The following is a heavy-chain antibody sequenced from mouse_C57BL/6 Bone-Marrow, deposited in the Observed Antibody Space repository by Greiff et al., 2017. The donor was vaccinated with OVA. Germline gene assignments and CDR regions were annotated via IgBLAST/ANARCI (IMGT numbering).Heavy chain of an antibody. CDR2: INPNNGGT. V-gene: IGHV1-18*01. CDR1: GYTFTDYN. D-gene: IGHD1-1*01. J-gene: IGHJ1*03. Sequence: EVQLQQSGPELVKPGASVKIPCKASGYTFTDYNMDWVKQSHGKSLEWIGDINPNNGGTIYNQKFKGKATLTVDKSSSTAYMELRSLTSEDTAVYYCERSNYYDGSSYWDLDVWGTGTTVTVSS. CDR3: ERSNYYDGSSYWDLDV.